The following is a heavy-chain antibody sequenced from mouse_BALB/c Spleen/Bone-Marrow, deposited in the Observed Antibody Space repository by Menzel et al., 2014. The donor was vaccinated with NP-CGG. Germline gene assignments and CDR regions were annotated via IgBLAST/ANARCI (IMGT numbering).Heavy chain of an antibody. D-gene: IGHD2-1*01. Sequence: VQLQQSGAELAKPGASVKMSCKASGYSFTNYWMHWVKQRPGQGLEWIGYISPSTGYSEYNQKFKDKATLTADKSSNIAYMQLCSLTSEDSAVYYCARYGNYPLFAYWGQGTLVTVSA. CDR1: GYSFTNYW. CDR2: ISPSTGYS. CDR3: ARYGNYPLFAY. V-gene: IGHV1-7*01. J-gene: IGHJ3*01.